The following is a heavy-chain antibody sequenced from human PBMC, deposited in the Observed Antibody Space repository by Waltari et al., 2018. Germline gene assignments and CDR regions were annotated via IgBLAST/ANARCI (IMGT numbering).Heavy chain of an antibody. CDR1: GFPFSSYA. Sequence: EVQLLESGGGLVQPGGSLRLSCAASGFPFSSYAMSWVRQAPGKGLEWVSTITFSGGSTWYADSVKGRFTMSRDNSKNTLSLQMNSLRAEDTAVYYCEAYTQRGWFDPWGQGTLVTVSS. D-gene: IGHD2-2*02. CDR3: EAYTQRGWFDP. J-gene: IGHJ5*02. CDR2: ITFSGGST. V-gene: IGHV3-23*01.